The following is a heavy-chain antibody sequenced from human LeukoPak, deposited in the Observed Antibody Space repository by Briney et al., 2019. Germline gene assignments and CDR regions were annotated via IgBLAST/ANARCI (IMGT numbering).Heavy chain of an antibody. D-gene: IGHD1-26*01. CDR1: GFTFSNYA. V-gene: IGHV3-74*01. Sequence: QPGGSLRLSCAASGFTFSNYAMSWVRQAPGKGLEWVSRIDSAGDSTTYADSVKGRFTISRENAKNRLYLQMNSVRAEDTALYYCVREKWELVPSDYWGQGTPVTVSS. CDR3: VREKWELVPSDY. CDR2: IDSAGDST. J-gene: IGHJ4*02.